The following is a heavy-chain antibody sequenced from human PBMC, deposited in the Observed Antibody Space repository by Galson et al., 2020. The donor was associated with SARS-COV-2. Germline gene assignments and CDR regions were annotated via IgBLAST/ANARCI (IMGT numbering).Heavy chain of an antibody. Sequence: GGSLRLSCAASGFNFSSYGMHWVRQAPGKGLEWVAVISYDGSNKYYADSVKGRFTISRDNSKNTLYLQMNSLRAEDTAVYYCAKRAAAGTRPSPCDYWGQGTLVTVSS. V-gene: IGHV3-30*18. J-gene: IGHJ4*02. D-gene: IGHD6-13*01. CDR3: AKRAAAGTRPSPCDY. CDR1: GFNFSSYG. CDR2: ISYDGSNK.